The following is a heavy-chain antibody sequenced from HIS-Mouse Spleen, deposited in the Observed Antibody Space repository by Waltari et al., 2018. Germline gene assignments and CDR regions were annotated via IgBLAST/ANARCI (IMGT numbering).Heavy chain of an antibody. CDR3: ARGKQYWFDY. CDR1: GYSISSGYY. J-gene: IGHJ4*02. V-gene: IGHV4-38-2*02. Sequence: QVQLQESGPGLVKPSETLSLTCTVSGYSISSGYYWGWIRQPPGKGLEWIGSIYHSGSTYYNPSLKSRVTRSVDTSKNQFSLKLSSVTAADTAVYYCARGKQYWFDYWGQGTLVTVSS. D-gene: IGHD2-8*02. CDR2: IYHSGST.